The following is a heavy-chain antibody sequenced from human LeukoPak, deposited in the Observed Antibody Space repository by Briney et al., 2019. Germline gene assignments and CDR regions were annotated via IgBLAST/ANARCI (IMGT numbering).Heavy chain of an antibody. D-gene: IGHD6-6*01. J-gene: IGHJ6*03. V-gene: IGHV4-39*01. CDR2: IYYSGNT. CDR1: GVSISSSNSY. Sequence: KSSETLSLTCTVSGVSISSSNSYWGWIRQPPGKGLEWIGSIYYSGNTYYNASLKSQVSISIDTSKNQFSLRLTSVTAADTAVYYCARVEYSSSPGGDYYYMDVWGKGTTVTVSS. CDR3: ARVEYSSSPGGDYYYMDV.